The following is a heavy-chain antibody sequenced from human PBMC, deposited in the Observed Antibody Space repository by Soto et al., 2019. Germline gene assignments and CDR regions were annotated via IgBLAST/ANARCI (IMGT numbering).Heavy chain of an antibody. CDR3: TRDDYSYDSSGYYSWFDP. D-gene: IGHD3-22*01. CDR2: IRSKAYGGTT. Sequence: GGSLRLSCTASGFTFGDYAMSWVRQAPGKGLEWVGFIRSKAYGGTTEYAASVKGRFTISRDDSKSIAYLQMYSLKTEDTAVYYCTRDDYSYDSSGYYSWFDPWGQGTLVTVSS. CDR1: GFTFGDYA. V-gene: IGHV3-49*04. J-gene: IGHJ5*02.